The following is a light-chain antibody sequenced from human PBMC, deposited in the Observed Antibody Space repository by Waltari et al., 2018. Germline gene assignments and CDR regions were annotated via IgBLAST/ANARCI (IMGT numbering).Light chain of an antibody. CDR3: GTWDSSLSVRV. J-gene: IGLJ3*02. Sequence: QSVLTQPPSVSAAPGQKVTIPCSGRSSNVGNNYVSWYQQLPGTAPKLLIYENNKRPSGIPDRFSGSKSGTSATLGITGLQTGDEADYYCGTWDSSLSVRVFGGGTKLTVL. V-gene: IGLV1-51*02. CDR2: ENN. CDR1: SSNVGNNY.